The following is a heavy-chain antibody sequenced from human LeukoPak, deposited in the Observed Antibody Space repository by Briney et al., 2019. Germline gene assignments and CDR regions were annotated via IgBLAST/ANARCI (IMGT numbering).Heavy chain of an antibody. D-gene: IGHD3-3*01. CDR1: GGSITSHY. Sequence: SETLSLTCSVSGGSITSHYWSWLRQPPGKGLEWIGYIYYTGSTIYNPSLKSRATISIDTSENQVSLKLSSVTAADTALYYCARYIRSGDYYMDVWGKGTTVTVSS. J-gene: IGHJ6*03. CDR2: IYYTGST. V-gene: IGHV4-59*11. CDR3: ARYIRSGDYYMDV.